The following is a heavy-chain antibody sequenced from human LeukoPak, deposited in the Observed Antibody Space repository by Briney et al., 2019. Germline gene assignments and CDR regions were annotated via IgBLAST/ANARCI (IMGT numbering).Heavy chain of an antibody. CDR1: GYSLTSYW. D-gene: IGHD6-6*01. CDR3: ARSGSIAARKHWFVT. V-gene: IGHV5-51*01. J-gene: IGHJ5*02. CDR2: IYPGDSDT. Sequence: GESLNIYIKGSGYSLTSYWNGWVRQMPGKGLEWMGIIYPGDSDTRYSPAFQGQVTISADKSINTAYLQWSSLEASDTAIYYCARSGSIAARKHWFVTWGQGTLVIVSS.